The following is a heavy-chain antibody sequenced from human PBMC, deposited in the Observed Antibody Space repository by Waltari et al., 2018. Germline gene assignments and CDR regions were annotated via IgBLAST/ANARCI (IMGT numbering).Heavy chain of an antibody. CDR1: GYTFTGYY. V-gene: IGHV1-2*02. Sequence: QVQLVQSGAEVKKPGASVKVSCVASGYTFTGYYMHWVRKAHGQGLEGMGGINPNSGGTNYAQNFQGRVTMTRDTSISTAYMELSRLRSDDTAVYYCARDGRVDYYDSSNFDYWGQGTLVTVSS. J-gene: IGHJ4*02. D-gene: IGHD3-22*01. CDR3: ARDGRVDYYDSSNFDY. CDR2: INPNSGGT.